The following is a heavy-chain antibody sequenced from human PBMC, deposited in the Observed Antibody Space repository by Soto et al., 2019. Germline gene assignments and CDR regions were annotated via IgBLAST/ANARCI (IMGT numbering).Heavy chain of an antibody. CDR2: INHSGNT. Sequence: SETLSLTCAVYGASLSDNYCNWLRQPPGKGLEWIGEINHSGNTNYNPSLRSRVTISIDTSKNQLSLNLRSVSAADTAVYYCATVVIPGTRHTDFDSRGQGVSVTVSS. CDR1: GASLSDNY. CDR3: ATVVIPGTRHTDFDS. D-gene: IGHD2-21*01. J-gene: IGHJ5*01. V-gene: IGHV4-34*01.